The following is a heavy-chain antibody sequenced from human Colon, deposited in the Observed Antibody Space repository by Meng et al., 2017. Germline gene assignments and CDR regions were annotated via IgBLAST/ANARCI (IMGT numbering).Heavy chain of an antibody. V-gene: IGHV4-34*02. CDR3: ATGLRHGDWFDP. J-gene: IGHJ5*02. Sequence: VPLPHGGSVPLNPSATLPLTCAVSGGSFSGFYWSWLRQPPGMGLEWIGEIDHFGISNYNSSLKGRLTMSVDTSKKQISLTLTSVTAADTAVYYCATGLRHGDWFDPWGPGTLVTVSS. CDR2: IDHFGIS. D-gene: IGHD4-17*01. CDR1: GGSFSGFY.